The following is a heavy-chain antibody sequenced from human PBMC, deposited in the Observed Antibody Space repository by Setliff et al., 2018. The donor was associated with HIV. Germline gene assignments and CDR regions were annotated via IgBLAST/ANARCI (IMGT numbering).Heavy chain of an antibody. D-gene: IGHD2-8*02. CDR3: ARIDPGKYWSSDY. CDR2: IYGTGST. V-gene: IGHV4-4*07. Sequence: PSETLSLTCTVSGGSVSSYYWSWIRQPAGKGLEWIGRIYGTGSTTYSPSLESRVTMSIDRSNNLFSLELTSATAADTAVYYCARIDPGKYWSSDYWGPGTLVTVSS. CDR1: GGSVSSYY. J-gene: IGHJ4*02.